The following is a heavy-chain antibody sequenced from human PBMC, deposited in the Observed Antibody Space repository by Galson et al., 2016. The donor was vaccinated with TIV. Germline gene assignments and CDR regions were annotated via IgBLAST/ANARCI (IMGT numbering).Heavy chain of an antibody. CDR2: IYTGGSA. Sequence: SLRLSCAVSGFTVSSYHMSWVRQAPGKGLEWMSVIYTGGSAYYPDSVKGRFTISRDDSKNTLHLQMNSLTVEDTAVYYCARKDSSVHGDLRGAFDVRGQGTMVIVSS. J-gene: IGHJ3*01. CDR3: ARKDSSVHGDLRGAFDV. CDR1: GFTVSSYH. V-gene: IGHV3-53*01. D-gene: IGHD4-17*01.